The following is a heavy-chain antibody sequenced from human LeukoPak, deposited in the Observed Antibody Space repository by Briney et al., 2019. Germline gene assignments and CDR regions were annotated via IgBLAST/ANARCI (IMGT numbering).Heavy chain of an antibody. CDR2: ISSSSSYI. D-gene: IGHD3-9*01. CDR1: GFTFSSYS. CDR3: ASRPPKYYDILTDDY. Sequence: GGSLRLSCAASGFTFSSYSMNWVRQAPGKGLEWVSSISSSSSYIYYADSVKGRFTISRDNAKNSLYLQMNSLRAEDTAVYYCASRPPKYYDILTDDYWGQGTLVTVSS. J-gene: IGHJ4*02. V-gene: IGHV3-21*01.